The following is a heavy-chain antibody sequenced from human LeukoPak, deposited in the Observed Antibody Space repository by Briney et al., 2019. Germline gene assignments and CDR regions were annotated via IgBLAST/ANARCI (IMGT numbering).Heavy chain of an antibody. CDR1: GFIFDDHG. CDR2: ISWSSGII. D-gene: IGHD2-2*01. V-gene: IGHV3-9*01. CDR3: ASHIVVVPAAKGSRQDY. Sequence: GGSLRLSCAASGFIFDDHGMHWVRQAPGKGLEWVSGISWSSGIIGYADSVKGRFTISRDNAKNSLYLQMNSLRAEDTAVYYCASHIVVVPAAKGSRQDYWGQGTLVTVSS. J-gene: IGHJ4*02.